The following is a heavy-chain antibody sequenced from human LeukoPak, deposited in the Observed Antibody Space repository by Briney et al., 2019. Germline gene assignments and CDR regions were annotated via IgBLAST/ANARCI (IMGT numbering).Heavy chain of an antibody. Sequence: GGSLRLSCAASGFTFSDYYMSWIRQAPGKGLEWVSYISSSGSTIYYADSVKGRFTISRDNAKNSLYLQMNSLRAEDTAVYYCAKGKHIVVVTAIPFDYYFDYWGQGTLVTVSS. CDR3: AKGKHIVVVTAIPFDYYFDY. J-gene: IGHJ4*02. V-gene: IGHV3-11*04. D-gene: IGHD2-21*02. CDR2: ISSSGSTI. CDR1: GFTFSDYY.